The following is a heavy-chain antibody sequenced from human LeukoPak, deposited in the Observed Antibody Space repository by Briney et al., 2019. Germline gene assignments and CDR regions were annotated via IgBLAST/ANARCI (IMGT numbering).Heavy chain of an antibody. J-gene: IGHJ3*02. V-gene: IGHV3-33*01. Sequence: GGSLRLSCAESGFXLSSSAMHWVRQAPGKGLEWVAVIWYDGSNTYYADSVKGRFTISRDNSKNTLYLQMSSLRAEDTAVYYCARDGYNDAFDIWGQGTMVTVSS. CDR3: ARDGYNDAFDI. D-gene: IGHD1-14*01. CDR1: GFXLSSSA. CDR2: IWYDGSNT.